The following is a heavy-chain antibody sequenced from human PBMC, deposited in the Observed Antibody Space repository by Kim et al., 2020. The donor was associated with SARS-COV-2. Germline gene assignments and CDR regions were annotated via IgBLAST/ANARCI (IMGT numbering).Heavy chain of an antibody. J-gene: IGHJ4*02. CDR3: ARDSRELGEFDY. Sequence: GGSLRLSCAASRFTFSSYAMHWVRQAPGKGLEWVAVISYDGSNKYYADSVKGRFTISRDNSKNTLYLQMNSLRAEDTAVYYCARDSRELGEFDYWGQGTLVTVSS. CDR2: ISYDGSNK. V-gene: IGHV3-30*04. D-gene: IGHD1-26*01. CDR1: RFTFSSYA.